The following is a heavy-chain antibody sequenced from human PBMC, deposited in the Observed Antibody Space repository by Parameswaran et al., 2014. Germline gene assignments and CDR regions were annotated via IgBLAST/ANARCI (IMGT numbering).Heavy chain of an antibody. CDR3: ARRRTIFGLYYYYGMDV. V-gene: IGHV4-39*01. Sequence: VRQAPGKGLEWIGSIYYSGSTYYNPSLKSRVTISVDTSKNQFSLKLSSVTAADTAVYYCARRRTIFGLYYYYGMDVWGQGTMVTVSS. J-gene: IGHJ6*02. CDR2: IYYSGST. D-gene: IGHD3-3*01.